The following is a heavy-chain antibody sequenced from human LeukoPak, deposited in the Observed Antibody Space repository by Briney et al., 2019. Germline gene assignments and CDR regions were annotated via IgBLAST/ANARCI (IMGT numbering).Heavy chain of an antibody. D-gene: IGHD3-10*01. Sequence: PRASVTVSCKASGGTFSSYAISWVRQAPGQGLEWMGRIIPILGIANYAQKFQGRVTITADKSTSTAYMELSSLRSEDTAVYYCARDQLWFGESNWFDPWGQGTLVTVSS. CDR3: ARDQLWFGESNWFDP. V-gene: IGHV1-69*04. CDR1: GGTFSSYA. CDR2: IIPILGIA. J-gene: IGHJ5*02.